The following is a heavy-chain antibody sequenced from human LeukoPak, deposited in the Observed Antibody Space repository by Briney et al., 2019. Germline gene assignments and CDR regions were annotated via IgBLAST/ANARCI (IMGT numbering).Heavy chain of an antibody. CDR1: GGSISSSSYY. J-gene: IGHJ6*03. Sequence: PSVTLSLTCAVSGGSISSSSYYGGWVRQPPGRGLGWNGSIYCSGRTYSNPSLKSRVTISVDTSKNQISLKLSSVTAADTAVYYCARPMVYAYYYYMDVWGKGTTVAVSS. CDR3: ARPMVYAYYYYMDV. V-gene: IGHV4-39*01. D-gene: IGHD2-8*01. CDR2: IYCSGRT.